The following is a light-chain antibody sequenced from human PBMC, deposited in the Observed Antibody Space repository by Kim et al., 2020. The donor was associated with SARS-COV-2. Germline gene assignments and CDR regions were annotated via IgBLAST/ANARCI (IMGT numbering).Light chain of an antibody. Sequence: SAGERATLTSRASHSVAGKLAWYQQKPGQAPRLLIYGAAVRATGNPARFSGSGSGTEFTLTISSLQSEDFAVYYCQEYNNWSALSFGGGTKVDIK. CDR3: QEYNNWSALS. V-gene: IGKV3D-15*01. J-gene: IGKJ4*01. CDR1: HSVAGK. CDR2: GAA.